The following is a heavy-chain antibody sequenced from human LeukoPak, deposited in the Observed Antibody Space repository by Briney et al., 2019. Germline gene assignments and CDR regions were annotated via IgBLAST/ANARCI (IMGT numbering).Heavy chain of an antibody. D-gene: IGHD5-18*01. CDR3: AKERDTATVTIDN. V-gene: IGHV3-30*02. J-gene: IGHJ4*02. Sequence: PGGSLRLSCAASGFTFSSYGMHWVRQAPGKGLEWVAFIRYDGSNKYYAASVKGRFTISRDNSKNTLYLQMNSPRAEDTAVYYCAKERDTATVTIDNWGQGTLGTVSS. CDR2: IRYDGSNK. CDR1: GFTFSSYG.